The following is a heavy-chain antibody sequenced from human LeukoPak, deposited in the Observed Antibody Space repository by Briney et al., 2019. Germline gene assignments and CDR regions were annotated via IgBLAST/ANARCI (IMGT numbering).Heavy chain of an antibody. CDR1: GYTFTSYG. D-gene: IGHD2-2*02. J-gene: IGHJ5*02. V-gene: IGHV1-18*01. Sequence: GASVKASCKASGYTFTSYGISWVRQAPGQGLEWMGWISAYNGNTNYAQKLQGRVTMTTDTSTSTAYMELRSLRSDDTAVYYCARRYCSSTSCYTYNWFDPWGQGTLVTVSS. CDR3: ARRYCSSTSCYTYNWFDP. CDR2: ISAYNGNT.